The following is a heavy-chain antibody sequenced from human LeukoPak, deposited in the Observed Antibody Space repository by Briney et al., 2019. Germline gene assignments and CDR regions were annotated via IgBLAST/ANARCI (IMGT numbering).Heavy chain of an antibody. CDR1: GFSLNNARMG. V-gene: IGHV2-26*01. CDR2: IFSNDDK. D-gene: IGHD3-16*01. J-gene: IGHJ6*03. Sequence: SGPTLVNPTETLTLTCTVSGFSLNNARMGVTWIRQPPGKALEWLAHIFSNDDKSYSTSLKSRLTISKDTSKSQVVLTMTNVDPVDTATYYCARVPDYDFLYYYYLDVWGKGTTVTVSS. CDR3: ARVPDYDFLYYYYLDV.